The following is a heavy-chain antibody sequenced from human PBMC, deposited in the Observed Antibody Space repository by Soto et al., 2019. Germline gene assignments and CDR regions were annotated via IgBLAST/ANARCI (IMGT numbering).Heavy chain of an antibody. CDR1: RVAFSKFI. CDR3: AKVRYSSPMGYYYGMDV. Sequence: EASVKVSCKASRVAFSKFIVTWVRQAPGLGLEWVGGIIPIFGTANYAQKFQGRVTITADESTSTSYMEVNNLRSGDTAVYYCAKVRYSSPMGYYYGMDVWGQGTTVTVSS. J-gene: IGHJ6*02. V-gene: IGHV1-69*13. CDR2: IIPIFGTA. D-gene: IGHD6-19*01.